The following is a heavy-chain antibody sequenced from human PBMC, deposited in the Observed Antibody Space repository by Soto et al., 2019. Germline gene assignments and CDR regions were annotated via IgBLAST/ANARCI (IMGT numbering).Heavy chain of an antibody. CDR2: IYYSGST. D-gene: IGHD5-12*01. J-gene: IGHJ3*02. CDR3: ARCRATLDAFDI. Sequence: TSETLSLTCTVSGGSVSSGSYYWSWIRQPPGKGLEWIGYIYYSGSTNYNPSLKSRVTISVDTSKNQFSLKLSSVTAADTAVYYCARCRATLDAFDIWGQGTMVTVSS. CDR1: GGSVSSGSYY. V-gene: IGHV4-61*01.